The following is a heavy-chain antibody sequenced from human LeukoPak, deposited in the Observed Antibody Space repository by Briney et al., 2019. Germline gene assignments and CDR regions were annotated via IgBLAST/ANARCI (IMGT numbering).Heavy chain of an antibody. CDR3: AKSRDSGSHTADY. CDR1: GFTFSIYA. Sequence: HTGGSLRLSCAASGFTFSIYAMSWVRQAPGKGLEWVSGISGSGGRTYYADSVKGRFTISRDNSKNTLYLQMNSLRAEDTAVYYCAKSRDSGSHTADYWGQGTLVTVSS. V-gene: IGHV3-23*01. J-gene: IGHJ4*02. D-gene: IGHD1-26*01. CDR2: ISGSGGRT.